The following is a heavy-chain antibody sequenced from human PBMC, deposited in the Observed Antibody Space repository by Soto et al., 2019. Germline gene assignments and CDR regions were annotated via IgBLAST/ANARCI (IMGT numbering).Heavy chain of an antibody. Sequence: QVQLQESGPGLVKPSQTLSLSCNVYGVSVSSGDYYWSWIRQHAGGGLEWIGYIDRSGSTYYKPSLRGRVIMSVDKSTNQIYLRLLSVTAADKAMYYCARDSGGNSENYYGLDVWGHGTKVTVSS. V-gene: IGHV4-31*03. CDR3: ARDSGGNSENYYGLDV. CDR2: IDRSGST. CDR1: GVSVSSGDYY. D-gene: IGHD1-1*01. J-gene: IGHJ6*02.